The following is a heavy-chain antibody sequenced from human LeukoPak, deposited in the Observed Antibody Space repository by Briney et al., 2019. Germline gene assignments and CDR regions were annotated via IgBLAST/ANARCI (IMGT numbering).Heavy chain of an antibody. CDR2: IYYGGST. V-gene: IGHV4-59*01. J-gene: IGHJ4*02. Sequence: PSETLSLTRTVSGGSITSYYWSWIRQPPGKGLEWIGYIYYGGSTNYNPSLKSRVTISVDTSKSQFSLKLSSVTAADTAVYYCARGGGYHRNWGQGTLVTVSS. D-gene: IGHD5-12*01. CDR1: GGSITSYY. CDR3: ARGGGYHRN.